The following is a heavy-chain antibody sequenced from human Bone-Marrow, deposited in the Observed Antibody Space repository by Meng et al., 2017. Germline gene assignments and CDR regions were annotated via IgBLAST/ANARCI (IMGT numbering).Heavy chain of an antibody. Sequence: GGSLRLSCTASGFTFGDYAMSWVRQAPGKGLEWVGFIRSKAYGGTTEYAASVKGRFTISRDDSKSIAYLQMNSLKTEDTAVYYCTTVEVVVITTGGSNWGQGTLVTVSS. CDR1: GFTFGDYA. CDR2: IRSKAYGGTT. J-gene: IGHJ4*02. CDR3: TTVEVVVITTGGSN. D-gene: IGHD3-22*01. V-gene: IGHV3-49*04.